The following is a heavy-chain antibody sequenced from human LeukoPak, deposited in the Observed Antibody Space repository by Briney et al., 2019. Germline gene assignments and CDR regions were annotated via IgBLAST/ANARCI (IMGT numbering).Heavy chain of an antibody. CDR3: ARAEDYGDYTFSPYWYFDL. CDR2: INHSGST. J-gene: IGHJ2*01. CDR1: GFNFSSYA. D-gene: IGHD4-17*01. Sequence: GPLRLSCAASGFNFSSYAMTWIRQPPGKGREWIGEINHSGSTNYNPSLKSRVTISVDTSKNHFSLKLSSVTAADTAVYYCARAEDYGDYTFSPYWYFDLWGRGTLVTVSS. V-gene: IGHV4-34*01.